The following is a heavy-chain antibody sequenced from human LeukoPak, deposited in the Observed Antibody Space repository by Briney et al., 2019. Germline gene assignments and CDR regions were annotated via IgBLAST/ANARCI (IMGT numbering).Heavy chain of an antibody. J-gene: IGHJ1*01. V-gene: IGHV4-59*01. Sequence: SETLSLTCTVSGGSISSYYWSWIRQPPGKGLEWIGYIYYSGSTNYNPSLKSRVTISVDTSKNQFSLKLGPVTAADTAVYYCAREGFYDSSGYYLEYFQHWGQDTLVTVSS. CDR3: AREGFYDSSGYYLEYFQH. CDR2: IYYSGST. CDR1: GGSISSYY. D-gene: IGHD3-22*01.